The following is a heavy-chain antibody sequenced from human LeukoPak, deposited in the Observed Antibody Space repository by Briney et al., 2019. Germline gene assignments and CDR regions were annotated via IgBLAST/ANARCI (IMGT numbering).Heavy chain of an antibody. D-gene: IGHD3-16*01. Sequence: GGSLRLSCAASGFTFSSYWMHWVRQAPGKGLVWVSRINSDGSITSYADSVKCRFTISRDNAKNTLYLQMNSLRAEDTAVYYCAREDLGGNYYGMDVWGQGTTVTVSS. CDR2: INSDGSIT. CDR3: AREDLGGNYYGMDV. V-gene: IGHV3-74*01. CDR1: GFTFSSYW. J-gene: IGHJ6*02.